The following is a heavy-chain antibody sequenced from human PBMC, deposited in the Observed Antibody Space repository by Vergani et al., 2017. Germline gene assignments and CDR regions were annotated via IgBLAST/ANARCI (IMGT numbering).Heavy chain of an antibody. CDR1: GGSISSGSYY. Sequence: QVQLQESGPGLVKPSQTLSLTCTVSGGSISSGSYYWSWIRQPAGKGLEWIGRIYTSGSTNYNPSLKSRVTISVDTSKNQFSLKLSSVTAADTAVYYCARMYSSSWNIWGQGTTVTVSS. V-gene: IGHV4-61*02. J-gene: IGHJ6*02. CDR3: ARMYSSSWNI. CDR2: IYTSGST. D-gene: IGHD6-6*01.